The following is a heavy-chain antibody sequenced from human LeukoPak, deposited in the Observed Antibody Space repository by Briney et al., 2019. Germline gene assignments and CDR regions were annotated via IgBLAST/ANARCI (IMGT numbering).Heavy chain of an antibody. CDR3: AARYCSSTSCHDY. D-gene: IGHD2-2*01. V-gene: IGHV4-59*12. J-gene: IGHJ4*02. Sequence: PSETLSLTCTVSGGSISSYYWSWIRQPPGKGLEWIGYIYYSGSTNYNPSLKSRVTISVDTSKNQFSLKLSSVTAADTAVYYCAARYCSSTSCHDYWGQGTLVTVSS. CDR1: GGSISSYY. CDR2: IYYSGST.